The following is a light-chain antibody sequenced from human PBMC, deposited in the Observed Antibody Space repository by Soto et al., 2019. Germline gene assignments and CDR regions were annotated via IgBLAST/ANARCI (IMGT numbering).Light chain of an antibody. CDR3: SSYTSSSTLVV. CDR2: EVN. CDR1: SSDVGGFNF. Sequence: QSVLTQPASVSGSPGQSITISCTGTSSDVGGFNFVSWYQQHPGKAPKLMIYEVNNRPSGVSNRFSDSKSGNTASLTISGLRAEDEAAYYCSSYTSSSTLVVFGGGTKLTVL. V-gene: IGLV2-14*01. J-gene: IGLJ2*01.